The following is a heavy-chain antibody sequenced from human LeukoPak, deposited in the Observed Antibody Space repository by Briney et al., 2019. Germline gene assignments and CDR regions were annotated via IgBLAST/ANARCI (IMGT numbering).Heavy chain of an antibody. CDR3: ARAPYTNYYYYYMDV. V-gene: IGHV1-2*02. Sequence: ASVKVSCKASGYTFTGYYIHWVRQAPGQGLEWMGWINPNSGGTNYAQKFQGRVTMTRDTSISTAYMELSRLRSDDTAVYYCARAPYTNYYYYYMDVWGKGTTVTVSS. CDR2: INPNSGGT. CDR1: GYTFTGYY. D-gene: IGHD4-11*01. J-gene: IGHJ6*03.